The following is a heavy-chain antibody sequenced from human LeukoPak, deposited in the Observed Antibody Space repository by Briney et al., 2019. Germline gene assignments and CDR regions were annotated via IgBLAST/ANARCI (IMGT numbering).Heavy chain of an antibody. CDR3: AKTAERYCSSTSCYYYYYMDV. CDR1: GLTFSSYG. V-gene: IGHV3-30*02. D-gene: IGHD2-2*01. Sequence: PGGSLRLSRAASGLTFSSYGMHWVRQAPGKGLEWVAFIRYDGSNKYYADSVKGRFTISRDNSKNTLYLQMNSLRAEDTAVYYCAKTAERYCSSTSCYYYYYMDVWGKGTTVTVSS. J-gene: IGHJ6*03. CDR2: IRYDGSNK.